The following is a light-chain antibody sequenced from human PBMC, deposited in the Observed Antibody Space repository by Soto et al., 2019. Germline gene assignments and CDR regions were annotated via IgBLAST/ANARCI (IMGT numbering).Light chain of an antibody. CDR1: SSDVVDYDY. J-gene: IGLJ3*02. CDR2: EVR. Sequence: QSVLTQPASVSGSPGQSITISCTGTSSDVVDYDYVSWFQQHPGKAPKLMVYEVRNRPSGVSNRFSGSKSGNTASLTISGLQAEDEADYYCSSYTTSSSLVFGGGTKVTVL. CDR3: SSYTTSSSLV. V-gene: IGLV2-14*01.